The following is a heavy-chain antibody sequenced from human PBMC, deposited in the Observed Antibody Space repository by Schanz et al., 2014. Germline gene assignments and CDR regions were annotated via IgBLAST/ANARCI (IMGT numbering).Heavy chain of an antibody. J-gene: IGHJ4*02. V-gene: IGHV3-64*04. CDR2: ISGSGGST. Sequence: VQLVESGGGLVQPGGSLRLSCSASGFTFSIYAMHWVRQAPGKGLEWVSAISGSGGSTYYADSVKGRFTITRDSSKNTLLLQMNSLRTEHTAVYYCARLYPCCRSGTCSRAFDFWGQGTLVTVSS. CDR1: GFTFSIYA. D-gene: IGHD2-15*01. CDR3: ARLYPCCRSGTCSRAFDF.